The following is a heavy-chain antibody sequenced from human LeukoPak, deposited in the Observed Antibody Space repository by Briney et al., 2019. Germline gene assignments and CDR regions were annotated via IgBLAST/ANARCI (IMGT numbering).Heavy chain of an antibody. V-gene: IGHV4-34*01. CDR3: ARGRDRSKAGDL. J-gene: IGHJ5*02. Sequence: SETLSLTCAVSGGSCDDYYCSWIRQPPGKGLEWIGEIHPHGIFYYNSSLMSRVTISIDTSKSRFSQRLTSVTAADTAFYFCARGRDRSKAGDLWGQGSLVTVSP. CDR1: GGSCDDYY. D-gene: IGHD5-24*01. CDR2: IHPHGIF.